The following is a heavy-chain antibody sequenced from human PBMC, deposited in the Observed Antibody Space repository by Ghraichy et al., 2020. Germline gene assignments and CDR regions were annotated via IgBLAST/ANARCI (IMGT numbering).Heavy chain of an antibody. D-gene: IGHD6-19*01. CDR3: ARGLRYSSGWYGFYFDY. J-gene: IGHJ4*02. CDR2: TYYRSKWYN. CDR1: GDSVSSNSAA. V-gene: IGHV6-1*01. Sequence: SETLSLTCAISGDSVSSNSAAWNWIRQSPSRGLEWLGRTYYRSKWYNDYAVSVKSRITINPDTSKNQFSLQLNSVTPEDTAVYYCARGLRYSSGWYGFYFDYWGQGTLVTVSS.